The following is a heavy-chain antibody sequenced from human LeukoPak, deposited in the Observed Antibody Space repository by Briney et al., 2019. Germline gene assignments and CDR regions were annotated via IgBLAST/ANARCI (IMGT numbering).Heavy chain of an antibody. CDR3: AKERYCSSTSCYENYSYYGMDV. CDR1: GFTFSNYP. Sequence: GGSLRLSCSASGFTFSNYPMHWVRQAPGKGLEYVSAINTNGDNTYYADSVKGRFTISRDNSKNTLYLQMNSLRAEDTAVYYCAKERYCSSTSCYENYSYYGMDVWGQGTTVTVSS. CDR2: INTNGDNT. D-gene: IGHD2-2*01. V-gene: IGHV3-64*04. J-gene: IGHJ6*02.